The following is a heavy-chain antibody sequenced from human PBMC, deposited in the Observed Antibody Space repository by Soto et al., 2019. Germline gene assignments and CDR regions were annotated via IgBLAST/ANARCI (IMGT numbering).Heavy chain of an antibody. D-gene: IGHD3-10*01. Sequence: EVQLVESGGGLVQPGESLRLSCAASGFTFSAFWMTWLRQAPGKGLEWVANIKRDGTVTHYGDSVEGRCTLSRDNAQTSLFLQLNRLRPEATAMYYCARDLSPPGEFFYGDFDVWGQGTFVPVSS. J-gene: IGHJ3*01. V-gene: IGHV3-7*04. CDR2: IKRDGTVT. CDR3: ARDLSPPGEFFYGDFDV. CDR1: GFTFSAFW.